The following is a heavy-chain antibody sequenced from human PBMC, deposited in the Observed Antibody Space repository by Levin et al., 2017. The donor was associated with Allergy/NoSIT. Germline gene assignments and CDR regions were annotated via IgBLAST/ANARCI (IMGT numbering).Heavy chain of an antibody. J-gene: IGHJ4*02. V-gene: IGHV2-5*01. CDR1: GFSLSTTAVG. CDR3: ALYSGYSSGWYKLGFDY. CDR2: IYWNDDK. Sequence: SGPTLVKPTQTLTLTCTFSGFSLSTTAVGVGWIRQPPGKALEWLALIYWNDDKRYSPFLNSRLTITKDTSKNQVVLTMTNMDPVDTATYYCALYSGYSSGWYKLGFDYWGQGTLVTVSS. D-gene: IGHD6-19*01.